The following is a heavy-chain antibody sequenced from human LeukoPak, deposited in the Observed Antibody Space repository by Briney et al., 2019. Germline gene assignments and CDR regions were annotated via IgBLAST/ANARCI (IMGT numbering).Heavy chain of an antibody. Sequence: ETLSLTCAVYGGSFSGYYWSWIRQPPGKGLEWVSSISSSSSYIYYADSVKGRFTISRDNAKNSLYLQMNSLRAEDTAVYYCARDLGLITMVRGVIITKQQIFDYWGQGTLVTVSS. J-gene: IGHJ4*02. CDR1: GGSFSGYY. V-gene: IGHV3-21*01. CDR3: ARDLGLITMVRGVIITKQQIFDY. D-gene: IGHD3-10*01. CDR2: ISSSSSYI.